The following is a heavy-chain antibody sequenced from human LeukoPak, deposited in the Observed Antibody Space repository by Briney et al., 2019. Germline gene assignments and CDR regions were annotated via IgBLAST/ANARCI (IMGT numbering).Heavy chain of an antibody. CDR3: AKDRTVGASYWYFDL. V-gene: IGHV3-23*01. D-gene: IGHD1-26*01. CDR1: GFAFGSYA. CDR2: ISDRGGST. Sequence: GGSLRLSCAASGFAFGSYAMSWVRQAPGKGLEWVSGISDRGGSTYYADFVKGRFTISRDSSKNTLFLQMNTLRAEDTAIYYCAKDRTVGASYWYFDLWGRGTLVTVSS. J-gene: IGHJ2*01.